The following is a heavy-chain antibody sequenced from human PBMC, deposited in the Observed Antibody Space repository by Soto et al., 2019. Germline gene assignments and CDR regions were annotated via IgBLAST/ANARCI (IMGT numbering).Heavy chain of an antibody. CDR1: GFSFSTYG. Sequence: PGGSLRLSCAASGFSFSTYGMHWVRQAPGKGLEWVAFISNDGSNKYYADSVKGRFTISRDNSKNTLYLQMNSLRAEDTAAYYCARDLWGYCGTDCYPLDVWGQGTTVTVSS. V-gene: IGHV3-30*03. J-gene: IGHJ6*02. CDR3: ARDLWGYCGTDCYPLDV. CDR2: ISNDGSNK. D-gene: IGHD2-21*02.